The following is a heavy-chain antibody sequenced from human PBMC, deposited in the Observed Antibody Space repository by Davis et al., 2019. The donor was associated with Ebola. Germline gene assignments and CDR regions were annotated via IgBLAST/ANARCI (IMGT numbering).Heavy chain of an antibody. CDR1: GFTFSSYS. D-gene: IGHD3/OR15-3a*01. CDR2: ISSSSNYI. J-gene: IGHJ6*02. V-gene: IGHV3-21*01. Sequence: GESLKISCAASGFTFSSYSMNWVRQAPGKGLEWVSSISSSSNYIYYADSVKGRFTISRDNAKNSLYLQMNSLRAEDTAVYYCARDRGQAHYYYYGMDVWGQGTTVTVSS. CDR3: ARDRGQAHYYYYGMDV.